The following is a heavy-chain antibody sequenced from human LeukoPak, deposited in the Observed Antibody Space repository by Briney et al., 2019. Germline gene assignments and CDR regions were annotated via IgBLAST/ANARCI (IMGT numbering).Heavy chain of an antibody. CDR1: GFTFSSYG. V-gene: IGHV3-30*02. Sequence: GGSLRLSCAASGFTFSSYGMHWARQAPGKGLEWVAFIRYDGSNKYYADSVKGRFTISRDNSKNTLYLQMNSLRAEDTAVYYCAKVINVVASEYFQHWGQGTLVTVSS. CDR3: AKVINVVASEYFQH. CDR2: IRYDGSNK. J-gene: IGHJ1*01. D-gene: IGHD2-15*01.